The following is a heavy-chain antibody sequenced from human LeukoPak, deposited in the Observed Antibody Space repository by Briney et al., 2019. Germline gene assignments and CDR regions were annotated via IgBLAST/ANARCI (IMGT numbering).Heavy chain of an antibody. CDR1: GGSISSGGYS. Sequence: SETLSLTCAVSGGSISSGGYSWSWIRQPPGKGLEWIGYIYRSGSTYYNPSLKSRVTISVDRSKNQFSLKLSSVTAADTAVYYCARDQLELRSSYFDYWGQGTLVTVSS. CDR2: IYRSGST. V-gene: IGHV4-30-2*01. D-gene: IGHD1-7*01. J-gene: IGHJ4*02. CDR3: ARDQLELRSSYFDY.